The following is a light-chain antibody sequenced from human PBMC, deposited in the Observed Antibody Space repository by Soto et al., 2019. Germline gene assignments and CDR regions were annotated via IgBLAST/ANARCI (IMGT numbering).Light chain of an antibody. V-gene: IGKV1-5*01. CDR1: QSISSW. Sequence: DIQMTQSPSTLCASVGDRVTIPCRASQSISSWLAWYQQKPGKAPKILIYDVSTLESGVPSRFSGSGSGTEFTLTIISLQPDDSATYYCQQCNTFWTFGQGTKVDIK. J-gene: IGKJ1*01. CDR2: DVS. CDR3: QQCNTFWT.